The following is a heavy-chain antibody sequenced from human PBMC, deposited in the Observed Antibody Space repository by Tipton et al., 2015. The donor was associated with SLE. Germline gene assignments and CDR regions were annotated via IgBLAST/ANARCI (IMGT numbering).Heavy chain of an antibody. Sequence: TLSLTCTVSGDSISNSGHHWSWIRQHPGKGLEWIGYIYYTGSTDYNPSLKTRVTISVDTSKNQFSLKLTSVTASDTAVYYCARGHKGLEFWGRGTTVTVSS. CDR2: IYYTGST. CDR3: ARGHKGLEF. CDR1: GDSISNSGHH. J-gene: IGHJ6*02. V-gene: IGHV4-31*03.